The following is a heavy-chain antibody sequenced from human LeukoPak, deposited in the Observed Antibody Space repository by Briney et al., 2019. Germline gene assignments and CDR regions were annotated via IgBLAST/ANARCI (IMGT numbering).Heavy chain of an antibody. D-gene: IGHD6-6*01. CDR2: IYYSGST. Sequence: SETLSLTCTVSGGSISRECWSWIRQPPGKGLEWIGYIYYSGSTNYNPSLKSRVTISVDTSKNQFSLKLSSVTAADTAVYYCARRRSSSSWWFDPWGQGTLVTVSS. V-gene: IGHV4-59*01. J-gene: IGHJ5*02. CDR3: ARRRSSSSWWFDP. CDR1: GGSISREC.